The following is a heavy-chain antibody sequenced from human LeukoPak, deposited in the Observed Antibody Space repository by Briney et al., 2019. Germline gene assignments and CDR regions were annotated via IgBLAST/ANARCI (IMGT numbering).Heavy chain of an antibody. Sequence: PGRSLRLSCAASGFTFSSYAMHWVRQAPGKGLEWVALISYDESYRYYVDSVKGRFTISRDNYKNTLYLQMNSLRTDDTAVYYCARVQWELLYPDYWGQGTLVTVSS. D-gene: IGHD1-26*01. J-gene: IGHJ4*02. CDR2: ISYDESYR. CDR1: GFTFSSYA. CDR3: ARVQWELLYPDY. V-gene: IGHV3-30-3*01.